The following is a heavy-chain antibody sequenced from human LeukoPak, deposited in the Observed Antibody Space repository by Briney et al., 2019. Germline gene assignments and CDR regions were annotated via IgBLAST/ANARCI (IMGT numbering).Heavy chain of an antibody. Sequence: GASVKISCKASGYTFTSYGISCMRQAPGQGLELMGWISAYNGNTNYAQRLQGRVTMTTDTSTSTAYMELSSLRSEDTAVYYCARAPRGYTDYWGQGTLVTVSS. V-gene: IGHV1-18*01. CDR1: GYTFTSYG. CDR2: ISAYNGNT. D-gene: IGHD5-18*01. CDR3: ARAPRGYTDY. J-gene: IGHJ4*02.